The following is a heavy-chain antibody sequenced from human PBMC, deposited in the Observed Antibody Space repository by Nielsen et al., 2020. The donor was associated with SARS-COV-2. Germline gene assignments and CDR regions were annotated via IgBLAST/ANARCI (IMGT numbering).Heavy chain of an antibody. CDR3: AKDGVVRGDALDL. D-gene: IGHD3-10*01. V-gene: IGHV3-23*01. J-gene: IGHJ3*01. CDR2: FSANGGST. CDR1: GFTFKIYA. Sequence: GESLKISCAASGFTFKIYAMAWVRRAPGRGLQWVTVFSANGGSTYYTDSVKGRFSISRDNSKNTLFLQMHSLRVEDTALYYCAKDGVVRGDALDLWGQGTMVTVSS.